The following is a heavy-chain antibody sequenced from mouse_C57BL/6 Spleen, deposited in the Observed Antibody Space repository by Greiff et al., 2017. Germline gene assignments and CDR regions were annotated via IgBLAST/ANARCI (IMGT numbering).Heavy chain of an antibody. Sequence: QVQLQQPGAELVKPGASVKLSCKASGYTFTSYWMHWVKQRPGPGLEWIGMIHPNSGSTNYNEKFKSKATLTVDKSSSTAYMQLSSLTSEDSAVYYSARYDSGSTGFAYWGQGTLLTVSA. D-gene: IGHD1-1*01. CDR2: IHPNSGST. J-gene: IGHJ3*01. CDR3: ARYDSGSTGFAY. CDR1: GYTFTSYW. V-gene: IGHV1-64*01.